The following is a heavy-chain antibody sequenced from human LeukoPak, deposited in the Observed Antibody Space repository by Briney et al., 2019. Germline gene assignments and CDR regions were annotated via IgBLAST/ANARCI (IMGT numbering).Heavy chain of an antibody. J-gene: IGHJ3*02. CDR3: AKPCRSGLSPFDAFDI. Sequence: GGSLRLSCAASGFTFSSYSLNWVRQAPGKGLEWVSYISSGSSTIYYADSMKGRFTISRDNAKNSLFLQMNSLRAEDTAVYYCAKPCRSGLSPFDAFDIWGQGTMVTVSS. CDR2: ISSGSSTI. CDR1: GFTFSSYS. D-gene: IGHD3-3*01. V-gene: IGHV3-48*01.